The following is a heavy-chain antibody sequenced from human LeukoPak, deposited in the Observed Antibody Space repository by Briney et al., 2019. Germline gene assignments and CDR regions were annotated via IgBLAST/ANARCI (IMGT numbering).Heavy chain of an antibody. CDR3: AREGLIAVAHFDY. Sequence: ASVKVSSKASGYTFTSYAMHWVRQAPGQRLEWMGWINAGNGNTKYSQKFQGRVTITRDTSASTAYMELSSLRSEDTAVYYCAREGLIAVAHFDYWGQGTLVTVSS. D-gene: IGHD6-19*01. CDR2: INAGNGNT. V-gene: IGHV1-3*01. J-gene: IGHJ4*02. CDR1: GYTFTSYA.